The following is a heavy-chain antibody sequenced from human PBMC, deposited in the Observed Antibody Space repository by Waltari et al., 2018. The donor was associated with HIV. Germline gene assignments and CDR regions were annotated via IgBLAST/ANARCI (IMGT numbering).Heavy chain of an antibody. Sequence: EVQLLESGGGLRQPGGSLRLSCAASGFTFTNYNMNWVRQAPGKGLEWISYISSNSHTIYYAKSVEGRFTVSRDNAKNSLDLHMSGLRAEDTAVYFCARDWTRYYNSGSGYWGQGTLVTVSS. D-gene: IGHD3-10*01. J-gene: IGHJ4*02. CDR3: ARDWTRYYNSGSGY. V-gene: IGHV3-48*01. CDR1: GFTFTNYN. CDR2: ISSNSHTI.